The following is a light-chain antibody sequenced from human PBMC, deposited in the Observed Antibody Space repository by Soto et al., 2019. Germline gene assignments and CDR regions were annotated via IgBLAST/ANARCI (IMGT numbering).Light chain of an antibody. Sequence: QSVLTQPASVSGSPGQSITISCTGTSSDVGGYNYVSWYQQHPGKAPKLMIYEVSNRPSGVSNRFSGSKSGNTASLTISGLQAEDEADYYCSSYTSSSTLYVFGTGPKLTVL. V-gene: IGLV2-14*01. J-gene: IGLJ1*01. CDR2: EVS. CDR3: SSYTSSSTLYV. CDR1: SSDVGGYNY.